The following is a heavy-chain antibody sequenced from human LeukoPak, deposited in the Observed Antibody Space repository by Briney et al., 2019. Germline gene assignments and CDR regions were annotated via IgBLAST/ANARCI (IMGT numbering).Heavy chain of an antibody. D-gene: IGHD5-18*01. J-gene: IGHJ4*02. Sequence: ASETLSLTCTVSGGSISSGGYYWSWIRQHPGKGLEWIGYIYYSGSTYYNPSLKSRVIISVDTSKNQFSLKLSSVTAADTAVYYCARVAVDTAMIPSIDYWGQGTLVTVSS. CDR1: GGSISSGGYY. CDR2: IYYSGST. V-gene: IGHV4-31*03. CDR3: ARVAVDTAMIPSIDY.